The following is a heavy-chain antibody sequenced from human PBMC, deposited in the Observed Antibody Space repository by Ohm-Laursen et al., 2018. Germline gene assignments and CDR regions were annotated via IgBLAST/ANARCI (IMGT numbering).Heavy chain of an antibody. CDR1: GFPFSAYS. J-gene: IGHJ6*02. CDR3: ARDIYCGGDCYSFYGMDV. Sequence: GSLRLSCTASGFPFSAYSMNWVRQAPGKGLEWVAHINQDGSEKNYGDSVKGRFTISRDNAKNSLYLQMNSLRAEDTAVYYCARDIYCGGDCYSFYGMDVWGQGTTVTVSS. CDR2: INQDGSEK. V-gene: IGHV3-7*01. D-gene: IGHD2-21*02.